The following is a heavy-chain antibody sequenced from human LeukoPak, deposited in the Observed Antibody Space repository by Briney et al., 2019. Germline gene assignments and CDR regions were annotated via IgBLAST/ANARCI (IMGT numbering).Heavy chain of an antibody. V-gene: IGHV1-18*01. CDR1: GYTFTSYG. D-gene: IGHD2-2*01. CDR2: ISAYNGNT. CDR3: ARVVVVPAAPTGFDY. Sequence: GASVKVSCKAPGYTFTSYGISWVRQAPGQGLEWMGWISAYNGNTNYAQKLQGRVTMTTDTSTSTAYMELRSLRSDDTAVYYCARVVVVPAAPTGFDYRGQGTLVTVSS. J-gene: IGHJ4*02.